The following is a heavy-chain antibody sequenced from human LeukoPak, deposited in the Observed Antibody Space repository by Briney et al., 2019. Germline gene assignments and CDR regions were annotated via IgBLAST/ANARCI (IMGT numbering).Heavy chain of an antibody. CDR3: ARGHPTLDP. V-gene: IGHV4-34*01. J-gene: IGHJ5*02. CDR2: INHSGST. CDR1: GGSFSGYY. Sequence: PSETLSLTCAVYGGSFSGYYWSWIRQPPGKGLEWIGEINHSGSTNYNPSLKSRVTISVDTSKNQFSPKLSSVTAADTAVYYCARGHPTLDPWGQGTLVTVSS.